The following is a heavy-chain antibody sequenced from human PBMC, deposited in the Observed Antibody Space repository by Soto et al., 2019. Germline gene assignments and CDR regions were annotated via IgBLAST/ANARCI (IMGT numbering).Heavy chain of an antibody. V-gene: IGHV5-51*01. CDR1: GYSFSNYW. CDR2: VYPGDSDI. CDR3: VRGSRYYYDSSDHVPDY. J-gene: IGHJ4*02. Sequence: GESLKISCKGSGYSFSNYWIGWVRQMPGKGLEWMGVVYPGDSDIRYSPSFQGQVTISADKSISTAYLQWSSLKASDTAMYYCVRGSRYYYDSSDHVPDYSGQGTLVTVSS. D-gene: IGHD3-22*01.